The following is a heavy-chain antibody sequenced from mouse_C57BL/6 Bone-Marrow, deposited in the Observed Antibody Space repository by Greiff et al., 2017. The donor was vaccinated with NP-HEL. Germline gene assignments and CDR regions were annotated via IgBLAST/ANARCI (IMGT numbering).Heavy chain of an antibody. V-gene: IGHV1-64*01. D-gene: IGHD2-1*01. CDR2: IHPNSGST. CDR1: GYTFTSYW. J-gene: IGHJ4*01. CDR3: ARGYGNYLHYYAMDY. Sequence: VQLQQSGAELVKPGASVKLSCKASGYTFTSYWMHWVKQRPGQGLEWIGMIHPNSGSTNYNEKFKSKATLTVDKSSSTAYMQLSSLTSEDSAVYYCARGYGNYLHYYAMDYWGQGTSVTVSS.